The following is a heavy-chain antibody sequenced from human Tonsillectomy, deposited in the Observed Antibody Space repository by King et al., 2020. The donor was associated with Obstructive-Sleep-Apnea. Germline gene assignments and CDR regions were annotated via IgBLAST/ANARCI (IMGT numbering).Heavy chain of an antibody. CDR2: IYYSGST. V-gene: IGHV4-59*01. Sequence: VQLQESGPGLVKPSETLSLTCTVSGGSISSYYWSWIRQPPGKGLEWIGYIYYSGSTNYNPSLKSRVTISVDTSKNQFSLKLSSVTAADTAVYYCARVGAGYYDSSGYSYATPNWFDPWGQGTLVTVSS. CDR3: ARVGAGYYDSSGYSYATPNWFDP. J-gene: IGHJ5*02. D-gene: IGHD3-22*01. CDR1: GGSISSYY.